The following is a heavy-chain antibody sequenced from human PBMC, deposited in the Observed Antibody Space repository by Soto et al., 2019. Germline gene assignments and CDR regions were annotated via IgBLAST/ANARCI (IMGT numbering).Heavy chain of an antibody. CDR1: GASINNYY. CDR2: VYYTGSTST. D-gene: IGHD5-12*01. Sequence: ETLSLTCSVSGASINNYYWSWIRQPPGKGLEWIGFVYYTGSTSTKYNPSLQSRVAMSVDSSKNQFSLKLTSMTAADTAIYYCAKYRRTDAEGYRLDFWGPGTLVTV. V-gene: IGHV4-59*01. J-gene: IGHJ4*02. CDR3: AKYRRTDAEGYRLDF.